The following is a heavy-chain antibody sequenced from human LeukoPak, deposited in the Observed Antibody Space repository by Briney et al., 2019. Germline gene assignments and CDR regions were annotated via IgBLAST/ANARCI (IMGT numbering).Heavy chain of an antibody. Sequence: SQTLSLTCTVSGGSISSYYWSWIRQPPGKGLEWIGYIYYSGSTNYNPSLKSRVTISVDTSKNQFSLKLSSVTAADTAVYYCAREYESSGYYSASDAFDIWGQGTMVTVSS. CDR2: IYYSGST. J-gene: IGHJ3*02. CDR1: GGSISSYY. D-gene: IGHD3-22*01. CDR3: AREYESSGYYSASDAFDI. V-gene: IGHV4-59*01.